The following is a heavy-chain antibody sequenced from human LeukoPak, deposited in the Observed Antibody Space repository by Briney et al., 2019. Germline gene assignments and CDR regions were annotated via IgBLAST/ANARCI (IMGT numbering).Heavy chain of an antibody. D-gene: IGHD6-13*01. J-gene: IGHJ4*02. Sequence: PGGSLRLSCAASGFTFSSYAMHWVRQAPGKGLEWVAVISYDGSNKYYADSVKGRFTISRDNSKNTLYLQMNSLRAEDTAVYYCARGGSSWLGFDYWGQGTLVTVSS. V-gene: IGHV3-30-3*01. CDR2: ISYDGSNK. CDR3: ARGGSSWLGFDY. CDR1: GFTFSSYA.